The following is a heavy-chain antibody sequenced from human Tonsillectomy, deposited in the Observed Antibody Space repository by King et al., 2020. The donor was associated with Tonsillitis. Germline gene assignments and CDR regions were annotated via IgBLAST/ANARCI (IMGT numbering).Heavy chain of an antibody. CDR2: ISYDGGTR. CDR1: GFTFSDYG. J-gene: IGHJ4*02. Sequence: VQLVESGGGVVRPGGSLRLSCAASGFTFSDYGVHWVRQAPGKGLEWVAFISYDGGTRHYADSVKGRVTISRDNSKYTRFLQMNSLSVDDTAVYYCAKDPSMTPPVDHWGQGTLVTVSS. CDR3: AKDPSMTPPVDH. V-gene: IGHV3-30*18.